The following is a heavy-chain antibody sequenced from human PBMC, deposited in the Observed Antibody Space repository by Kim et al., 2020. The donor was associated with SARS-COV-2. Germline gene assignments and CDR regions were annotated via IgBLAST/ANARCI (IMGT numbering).Heavy chain of an antibody. CDR1: GGSFSGYY. Sequence: SETLSLTCAVYGGSFSGYYWSWIRQPPGKGLEWIGEINHSGSTNYNPSLKSRVTISVDTSKNQFSLKLSSVTAADTAVYYCARGHRRRGMDVWGQGTTVTVSS. CDR3: ARGHRRRGMDV. J-gene: IGHJ6*02. CDR2: INHSGST. V-gene: IGHV4-34*01.